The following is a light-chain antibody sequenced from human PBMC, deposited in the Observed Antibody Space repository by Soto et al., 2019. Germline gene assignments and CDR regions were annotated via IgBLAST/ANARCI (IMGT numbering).Light chain of an antibody. V-gene: IGKV3D-20*02. CDR3: QLPNNLPRA. CDR2: GAS. Sequence: GERATLSCRGSQSVSSSYLAWYQQTPRQAPRLLIYGASSRAIGIPDRFSGSGSGTDFTLTISRLEPEDRAVYYSQLPNNLPRASAPGTKVDIK. J-gene: IGKJ1*01. CDR1: QSVSSSY.